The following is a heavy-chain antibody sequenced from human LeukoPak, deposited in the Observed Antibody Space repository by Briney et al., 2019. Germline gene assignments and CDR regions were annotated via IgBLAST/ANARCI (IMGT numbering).Heavy chain of an antibody. Sequence: GGSLRLSCAASGFTFSSYEMNWVRQAPGKGLEWVSYISSSGSTIYYADSVKGRFTISRDNAKNSLYLQMNSLRAEDTAVYYCARDAYSSGWVNYFDYWGQGTLVTVSS. CDR3: ARDAYSSGWVNYFDY. V-gene: IGHV3-48*03. CDR1: GFTFSSYE. D-gene: IGHD6-19*01. J-gene: IGHJ4*02. CDR2: ISSSGSTI.